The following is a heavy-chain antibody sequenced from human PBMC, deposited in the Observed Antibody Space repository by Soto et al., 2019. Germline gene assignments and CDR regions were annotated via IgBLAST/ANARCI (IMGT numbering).Heavy chain of an antibody. J-gene: IGHJ6*02. Sequence: ASVKVSCKASGYTFTSYYMHWVRQAPGQGLEWMGIINPSGGSTSYAQKFQGRVTMTRDTSTSTVYMELSSLRSEDTAVYYCARAGGGGYDFWSGYQGSDTYYYYYGMDVWGQGTTVTVSS. D-gene: IGHD3-3*01. CDR1: GYTFTSYY. V-gene: IGHV1-46*01. CDR3: ARAGGGGYDFWSGYQGSDTYYYYYGMDV. CDR2: INPSGGST.